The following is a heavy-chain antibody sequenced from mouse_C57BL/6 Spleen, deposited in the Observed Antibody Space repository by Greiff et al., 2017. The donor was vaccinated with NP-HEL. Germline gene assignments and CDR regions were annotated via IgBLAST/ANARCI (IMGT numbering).Heavy chain of an antibody. V-gene: IGHV2-9*01. D-gene: IGHD2-3*01. CDR3: AKQGYDGYYLAY. CDR1: GFSFTSYG. CDR2: LWGGGST. Sequence: QVQLKESGPGLVAPSQSLSITCTVSGFSFTSYGVDWVRQPPGKGLEWLGVLWGGGSTNYNSALMSRLSISKDNSKSQFFLKMNSLQTDDTAMDYCAKQGYDGYYLAYWGQGTLVTVSA. J-gene: IGHJ3*01.